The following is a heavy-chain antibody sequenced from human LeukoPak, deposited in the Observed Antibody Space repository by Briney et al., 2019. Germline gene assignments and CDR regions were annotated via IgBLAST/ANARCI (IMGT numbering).Heavy chain of an antibody. V-gene: IGHV3-74*01. CDR1: GFTFSTYW. CDR3: TRVAYGNAFDI. D-gene: IGHD4-17*01. Sequence: GGSLRLSCAGSGFTFSTYWMHWVRQAPGKGLVWVSRINGDGSSTNYADSVKGRFTISRDNAKNTLYLQMNSLRAEDTAVYYCTRVAYGNAFDIWGQGTMVTVSS. J-gene: IGHJ3*02. CDR2: INGDGSST.